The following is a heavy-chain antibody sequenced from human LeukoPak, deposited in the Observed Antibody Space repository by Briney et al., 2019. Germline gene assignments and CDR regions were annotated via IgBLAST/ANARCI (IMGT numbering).Heavy chain of an antibody. V-gene: IGHV3-64*01. CDR3: ARAAGLSFDY. D-gene: IGHD6-13*01. J-gene: IGHJ4*02. Sequence: GGSLRLSRAASGFTLSSYAMHSVRQAPGKGVEYVSAISSNGGSTYYANSVKGRFTISRDNSKNTLYLQMGSLRAEDMAVYYCARAAGLSFDYWGQGTLVTVSS. CDR1: GFTLSSYA. CDR2: ISSNGGST.